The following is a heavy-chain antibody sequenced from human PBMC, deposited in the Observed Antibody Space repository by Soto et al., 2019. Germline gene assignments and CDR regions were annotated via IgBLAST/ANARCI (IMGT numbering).Heavy chain of an antibody. CDR1: GYTFTSYY. V-gene: IGHV1-46*01. Sequence: ASVKVSCKASGYTFTSYYMHWVRQAPGQGLEWMGIINPSGGSTSYAQKFQGRVTMTRDTSTSTVYMELSSLRSEDTDVYYCVPCLADAAAMFYWGQGTLVTVS. CDR2: INPSGGST. J-gene: IGHJ4*02. CDR3: VPCLADAAAMFY. D-gene: IGHD2-2*01.